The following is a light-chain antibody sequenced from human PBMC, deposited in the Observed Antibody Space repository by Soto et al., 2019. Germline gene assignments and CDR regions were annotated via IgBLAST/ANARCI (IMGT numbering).Light chain of an antibody. J-gene: IGLJ2*01. CDR3: CSYVGSSTLV. Sequence: QSALTQPASVSGSPGQSITISCTGSSSDVGSYNVVSWYQQHPGKAPKLMIYEVTKRPSGVSNRFSGSKSGNTASLTISGLQDEDEAEYYCCSYVGSSTLVFGGGTKVTVL. CDR1: SSDVGSYNV. V-gene: IGLV2-23*02. CDR2: EVT.